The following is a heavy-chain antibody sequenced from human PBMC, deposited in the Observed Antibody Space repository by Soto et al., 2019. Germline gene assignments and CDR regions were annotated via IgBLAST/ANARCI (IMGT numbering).Heavy chain of an antibody. CDR3: SYGDSHWFDP. CDR1: GFTFSSYA. Sequence: EVQLLESGGGLVQPGGSLRLSCAASGFTFSSYAMNWVRQAPGKGLEWVSAISGSGGSTYYADSVKGRFTISRDNSKNTMYLQMNSLRAEDTAVYYCSYGDSHWFDPWGQGTLVTVSS. CDR2: ISGSGGST. D-gene: IGHD4-17*01. J-gene: IGHJ5*02. V-gene: IGHV3-23*01.